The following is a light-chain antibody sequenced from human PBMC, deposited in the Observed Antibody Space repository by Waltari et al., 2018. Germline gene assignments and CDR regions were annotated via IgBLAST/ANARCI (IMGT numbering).Light chain of an antibody. J-gene: IGKJ1*01. V-gene: IGKV3-20*01. CDR3: QHYVRLPAT. CDR1: QSVGRF. Sequence: EIVLTQSPGTLSLSAGERATLSCRASQSVGRFLAWYQQKPGQAPRLLIYDASSRATGIPDRFSGSGAGTDCSLTISRLEPEDFAVYYCQHYVRLPATFGQGTKVEIK. CDR2: DAS.